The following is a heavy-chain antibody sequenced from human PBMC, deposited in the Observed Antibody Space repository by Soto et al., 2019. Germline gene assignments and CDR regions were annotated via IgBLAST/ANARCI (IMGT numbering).Heavy chain of an antibody. J-gene: IGHJ6*02. CDR3: ARAYCSGGSCYPGYYYYGMDV. CDR2: IWYDGSNK. Sequence: QVQLVESGGGVVQPGRSLRLSCAASGFTFSSYGMHWVRQAPGKGLEWVAVIWYDGSNKYYADSVKGRFTISRDNSKNXLXLXTNSLRAEDTAVYYCARAYCSGGSCYPGYYYYGMDVWGQGTTVTVSS. D-gene: IGHD2-15*01. V-gene: IGHV3-33*01. CDR1: GFTFSSYG.